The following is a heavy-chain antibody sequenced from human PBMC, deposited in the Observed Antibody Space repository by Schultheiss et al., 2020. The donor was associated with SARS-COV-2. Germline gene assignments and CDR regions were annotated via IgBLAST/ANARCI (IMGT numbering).Heavy chain of an antibody. J-gene: IGHJ6*02. CDR1: GGSISSGDYY. Sequence: SETLSLTCTVSGGSISSGDYYWSWIRQPPGKGLEWIGEIYHSGSTNYNPSLKSRVTISVDKSKNQFSLKLSSVTAADTAVYYCARVVDGDYDYYYYYGMDVWGQGTTVTVSS. CDR3: ARVVDGDYDYYYYYGMDV. D-gene: IGHD4-17*01. V-gene: IGHV4-39*07. CDR2: IYHSGST.